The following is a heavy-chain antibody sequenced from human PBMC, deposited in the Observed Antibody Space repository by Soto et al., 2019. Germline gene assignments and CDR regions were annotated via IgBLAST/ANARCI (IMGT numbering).Heavy chain of an antibody. V-gene: IGHV1-46*03. D-gene: IGHD3-3*01. J-gene: IGHJ4*02. CDR3: ARDLTGGPTYYDFWSGYSPVDY. Sequence: QVQLVQSGAEVKKPGASVKVSCKASGYNFTSYYMHWVRQAPGQGLEWMGIIDPSGGSTSYAQKCQGRVSRTRDTSTSTVDMDLSSLRSEDTAVYYCARDLTGGPTYYDFWSGYSPVDYWGLGTLVTVSS. CDR2: IDPSGGST. CDR1: GYNFTSYY.